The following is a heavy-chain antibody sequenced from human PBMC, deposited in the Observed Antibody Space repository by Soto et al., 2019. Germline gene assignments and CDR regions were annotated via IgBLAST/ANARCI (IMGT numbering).Heavy chain of an antibody. V-gene: IGHV4-59*01. Sequence: PSETLSLTCTVSGGSISSYYWSWIRQPPGKGLEWIGYIYYSGSTNYNPSLKSRVTIPVDTSKNQFSLKLSSVTAADTAVYYCARDTGQYCGGDCYYNWFDPWGQGTLVTVSS. CDR1: GGSISSYY. CDR2: IYYSGST. D-gene: IGHD2-21*02. J-gene: IGHJ5*02. CDR3: ARDTGQYCGGDCYYNWFDP.